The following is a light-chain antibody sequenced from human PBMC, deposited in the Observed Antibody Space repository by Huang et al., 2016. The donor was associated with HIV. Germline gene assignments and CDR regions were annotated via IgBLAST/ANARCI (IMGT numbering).Light chain of an antibody. V-gene: IGKV3-15*01. J-gene: IGKJ2*01. CDR3: QQYDKWPGT. CDR1: QRVGVN. CDR2: GAS. Sequence: EVMMTQSPATLSVSLGDKASLSCRASQRVGVNLAWYQQKPGQAPTLRIYGASDRATGISARFSGSGSGTDFTLTISSLQSEDSAVYFCQQYDKWPGTFGQGTRLQI.